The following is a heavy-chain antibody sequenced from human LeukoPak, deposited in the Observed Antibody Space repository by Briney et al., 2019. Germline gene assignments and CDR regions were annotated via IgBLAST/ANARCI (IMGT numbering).Heavy chain of an antibody. Sequence: ASVKVSCKASGYTFTGYYMHWVRQAPGQGLEWMGWINPNSGGTNYAQKFQGRVTMTRDTSISTAYMELSRLRSDDKAVYYCATVLDRNWNLPFSYWGQGTLVTVSS. CDR3: ATVLDRNWNLPFSY. V-gene: IGHV1-2*02. CDR1: GYTFTGYY. J-gene: IGHJ4*02. D-gene: IGHD1-1*01. CDR2: INPNSGGT.